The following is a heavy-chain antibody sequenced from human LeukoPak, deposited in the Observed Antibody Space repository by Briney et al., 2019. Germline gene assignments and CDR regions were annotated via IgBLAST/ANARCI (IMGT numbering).Heavy chain of an antibody. J-gene: IGHJ3*02. V-gene: IGHV4-39*01. CDR2: IYYSGNT. CDR3: ARHPRRYFGPADI. Sequence: SETLSLTCTVSGGSISSSSYHWGWIRQPPGKGLEWIGSIYYSGNTYYNPSLKSRVTISVDTSKNQFSLKLSSVTAADTAVYYCARHPRRYFGPADIWGQGTMVTVSS. CDR1: GGSISSSSYH. D-gene: IGHD3-9*01.